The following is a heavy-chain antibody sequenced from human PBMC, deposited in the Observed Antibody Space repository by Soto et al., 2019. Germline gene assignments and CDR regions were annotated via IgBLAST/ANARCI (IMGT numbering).Heavy chain of an antibody. D-gene: IGHD1-1*01. CDR2: IIPIFGTA. CDR1: GGTFSSYA. Sequence: QVQLVQSGAEVKKPGSSVKVSCKASGGTFSSYAISWVRQAPGQGLEWMGGIIPIFGTANYAQKFQGRVTITADESTSTAYMELSSLRSEDTAVYYCARRRTNSVREYYYYGMDVWGQGTTVTVSS. V-gene: IGHV1-69*01. CDR3: ARRRTNSVREYYYYGMDV. J-gene: IGHJ6*02.